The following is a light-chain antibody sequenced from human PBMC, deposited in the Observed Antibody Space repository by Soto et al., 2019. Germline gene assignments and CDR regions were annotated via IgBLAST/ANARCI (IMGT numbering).Light chain of an antibody. CDR1: QSVSSSY. Sequence: EIVLTQSPGTLSLSPVERATLSCRASQSVSSSYLAWYQQKPGQAPRLLIYGASSRATGIPDRFSGSGSGTDFTLTISRLEPEDFAFYYCQQYGNSPPYTFGQGTKLEIK. CDR3: QQYGNSPPYT. V-gene: IGKV3-20*01. CDR2: GAS. J-gene: IGKJ2*01.